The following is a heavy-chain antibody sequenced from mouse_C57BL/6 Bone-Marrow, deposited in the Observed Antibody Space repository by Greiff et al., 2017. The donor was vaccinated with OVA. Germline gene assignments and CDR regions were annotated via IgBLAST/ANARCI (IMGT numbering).Heavy chain of an antibody. CDR3: ALGSSYVGAY. CDR1: GYTFTDHT. CDR2: IYPSDGST. D-gene: IGHD1-1*01. V-gene: IGHV1-78*01. J-gene: IGHJ3*01. Sequence: QVQLQQSDAELVKPGASVKISCKVSGYTFTDHTIHWMKQRPEQGLEWIGDIYPSDGSTKYNEKFKGKATLTADKSSITAYMQLNSLTSEASAVYFWALGSSYVGAYWGQGTLVTVSA.